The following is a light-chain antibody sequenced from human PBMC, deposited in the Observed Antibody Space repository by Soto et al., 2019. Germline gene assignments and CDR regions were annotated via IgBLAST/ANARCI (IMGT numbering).Light chain of an antibody. V-gene: IGKV3-20*01. CDR1: QSVRSGF. J-gene: IGKJ1*01. CDR3: QHYAYSAWT. CDR2: GAS. Sequence: EIVLTQSPGTLSLSPGERATLSCRASQSVRSGFLAWFQQRPGQAPRLLIFGASNRATGIPDRFSGGGSGTDFALTISRLEAEDFAVYYCQHYAYSAWTCGQGTRVE.